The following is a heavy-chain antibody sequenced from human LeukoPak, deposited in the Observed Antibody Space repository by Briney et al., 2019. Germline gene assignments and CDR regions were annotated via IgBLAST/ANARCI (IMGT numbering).Heavy chain of an antibody. V-gene: IGHV4-59*12. CDR3: ARVAYYDSSGYYYSGNYYYYYMDV. CDR1: GGSISSYY. CDR2: IYYSGST. D-gene: IGHD3-22*01. Sequence: SETLSLTCTVSGGSISSYYWSWIRQPPGKGLEWSGYIYYSGSTNYNPSLKSRVTISVDTSKNQFSLKLSSVTAADTAVYYCARVAYYDSSGYYYSGNYYYYYMDVWGKGTTVTISS. J-gene: IGHJ6*03.